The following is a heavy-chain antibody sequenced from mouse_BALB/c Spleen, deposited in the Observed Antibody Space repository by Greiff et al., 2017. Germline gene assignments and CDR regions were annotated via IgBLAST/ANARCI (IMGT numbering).Heavy chain of an antibody. CDR1: GYTFTNYW. CDR3: ARLLRLRVNWYFDV. J-gene: IGHJ1*01. CDR2: IYPGGGST. D-gene: IGHD1-2*01. Sequence: VQLQQSGAELVRPGPSVKISCKASGYTFTNYWLGWVKQRPGHGLEWIGDIYPGGGSTNYNEKFKGMATLTADTSSNTAYMQLSSLTSEDSAVYFCARLLRLRVNWYFDVWGAGTTVTVAS. V-gene: IGHV1-63*02.